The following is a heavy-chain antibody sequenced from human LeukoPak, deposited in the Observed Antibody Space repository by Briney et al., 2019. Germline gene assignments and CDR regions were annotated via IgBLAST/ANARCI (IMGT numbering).Heavy chain of an antibody. D-gene: IGHD3-22*01. Sequence: GASVKVSCKASGYTFTGYYMHRVRQAPGQGLGWVGWINTNSGGTNYAQKFQGRVTMTRDTSISTAYMELSRLRSDDTAVYYCARTYYYDSSGYYYYYYYMDVWGKGTPVTVSS. CDR3: ARTYYYDSSGYYYYYYYMDV. J-gene: IGHJ6*03. CDR2: INTNSGGT. CDR1: GYTFTGYY. V-gene: IGHV1-2*02.